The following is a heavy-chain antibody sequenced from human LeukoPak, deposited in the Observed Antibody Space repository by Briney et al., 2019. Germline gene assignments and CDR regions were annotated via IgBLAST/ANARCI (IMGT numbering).Heavy chain of an antibody. CDR3: AREGAGGSWAGY. D-gene: IGHD1-26*01. J-gene: IGHJ4*02. CDR1: GYTFTVYY. CDR2: INPNSGDT. Sequence: ASVIVSCKAPGYTFTVYYIHWGRQAPGQGLEWMGWINPNSGDTNYAQKFQGRVTVTRDTSISTAFMELNRLTSDDTAVYYCAREGAGGSWAGYWGQGTLVTVSS. V-gene: IGHV1-2*02.